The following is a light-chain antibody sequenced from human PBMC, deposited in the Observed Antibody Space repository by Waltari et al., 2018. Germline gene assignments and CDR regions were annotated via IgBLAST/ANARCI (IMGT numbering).Light chain of an antibody. V-gene: IGLV2-18*02. Sequence: ALTQPPSVAGSPGQSVTISCPGTCSDVRCQKRLSWYQQPPGTAPKLIIYDVRNRPSVVSHRFSGSRSGNTASLTISGLQAEDEADYYCSSYTANTRFFGGGTKLTVL. J-gene: IGLJ2*01. CDR2: DVR. CDR1: CSDVRCQKR. CDR3: SSYTANTRF.